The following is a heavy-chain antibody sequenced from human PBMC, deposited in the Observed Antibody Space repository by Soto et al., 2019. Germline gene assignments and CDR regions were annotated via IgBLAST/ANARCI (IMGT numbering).Heavy chain of an antibody. V-gene: IGHV4-61*02. J-gene: IGHJ5*02. D-gene: IGHD3-9*01. CDR2: IYTSGST. Sequence: SETRSLTCMVSGPSITSGDFYWTWSRQPAGKGLEWIGRIYTSGSTNYNPSLKSRVTMSVDTSKNQFSLKLSSVTAADTAVYYCARGGNWLNWFDPWGQGTLVTVSS. CDR3: ARGGNWLNWFDP. CDR1: GPSITSGDFY.